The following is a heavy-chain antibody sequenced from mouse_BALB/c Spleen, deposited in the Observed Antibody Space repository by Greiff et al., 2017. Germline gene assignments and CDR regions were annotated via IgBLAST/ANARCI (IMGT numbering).Heavy chain of an antibody. Sequence: EVKLQQSGAELVRPGALVKLSCKASGFNIKDYYMHWVKQRPEQGLEWIGWIDPENGNTIYDPKFQGKASITADTSSNTAYLQLSSLTSEDTAVYYCARSDCGYCFDYWGQGTTLTVSA. V-gene: IGHV14-1*02. CDR3: ARSDCGYCFDY. CDR2: IDPENGNT. J-gene: IGHJ2*01. D-gene: IGHD1-2*01. CDR1: GFNIKDYY.